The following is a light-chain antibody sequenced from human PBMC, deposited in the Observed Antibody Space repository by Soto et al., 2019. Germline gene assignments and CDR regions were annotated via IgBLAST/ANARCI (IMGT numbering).Light chain of an antibody. CDR1: QRVSSN. Sequence: EIVMTQSPATLSVSPGERATLSCRASQRVSSNLAWYQQKPGQAPRLLIYGASTRATGIPARFSGSGSGTEFNLTISSLQSEDFAVYYCQQYNNWITFGQGTRLEIK. J-gene: IGKJ5*01. V-gene: IGKV3-15*01. CDR2: GAS. CDR3: QQYNNWIT.